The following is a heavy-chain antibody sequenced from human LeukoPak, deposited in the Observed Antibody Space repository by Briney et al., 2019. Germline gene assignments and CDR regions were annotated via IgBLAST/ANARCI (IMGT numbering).Heavy chain of an antibody. CDR3: ARGYYYFDY. Sequence: GESLKISCKASGYIFTTSWIGWVRQMPGKGLQWMGIIYPGDSDTRYSPSFQSQVTISADKSISAAYLQWSSLKASDTAMYYCARGYYYFDYWGQGTLVSVSS. CDR1: GYIFTTSW. V-gene: IGHV5-51*01. J-gene: IGHJ4*02. CDR2: IYPGDSDT. D-gene: IGHD1-1*01.